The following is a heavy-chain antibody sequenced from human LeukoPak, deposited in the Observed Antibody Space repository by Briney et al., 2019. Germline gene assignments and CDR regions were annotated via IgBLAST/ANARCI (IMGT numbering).Heavy chain of an antibody. D-gene: IGHD5/OR15-5a*01. CDR3: ARESTEDRPGS. CDR2: IKQDGSEK. Sequence: PGGSLRLSCASSGFTFSSYWMSWVRQAPGKGLEWVANIKQDGSEKYYVDSVKGRFTISRDNAKNSLFLQMNSLRAEETAVYCCARESTEDRPGSWGQGTLVTVS. CDR1: GFTFSSYW. V-gene: IGHV3-7*01. J-gene: IGHJ5*02.